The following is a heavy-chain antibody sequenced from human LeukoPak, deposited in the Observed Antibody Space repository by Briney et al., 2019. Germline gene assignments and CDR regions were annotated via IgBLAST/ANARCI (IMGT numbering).Heavy chain of an antibody. CDR3: ARSSSGVYIQ. CDR2: ISGDGSSI. Sequence: GGSLRLSCVACGFTFSNYYMHWVRQVPGKGPVWVSRISGDGSSILYADSVKGRFTISRDNAKNSLYVQMNSLRADDSAVYYCARSSSGVYIQWGQGTLVTVSS. J-gene: IGHJ4*02. V-gene: IGHV3-74*01. CDR1: GFTFSNYY. D-gene: IGHD2-15*01.